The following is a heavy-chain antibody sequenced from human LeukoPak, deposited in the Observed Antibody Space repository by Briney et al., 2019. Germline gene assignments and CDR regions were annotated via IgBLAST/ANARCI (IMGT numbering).Heavy chain of an antibody. CDR1: GGTFSSYA. J-gene: IGHJ5*02. CDR3: ASYYYDFWSGYSPESYNWFDP. CDR2: INTNTGNP. Sequence: ASVKVSCKASGGTFSSYAISWVRQAPGQGLEWMGWINTNTGNPTYAQGFTGRFVFSLDTSVSTAYLQISSLRAEDTAVYYCASYYYDFWSGYSPESYNWFDPWGQGTLVTVSS. V-gene: IGHV7-4-1*02. D-gene: IGHD3-3*01.